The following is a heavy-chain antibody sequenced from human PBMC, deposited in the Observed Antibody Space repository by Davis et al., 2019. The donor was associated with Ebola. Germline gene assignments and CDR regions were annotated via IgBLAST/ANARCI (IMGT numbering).Heavy chain of an antibody. V-gene: IGHV4-59*01. CDR2: IYYSGST. D-gene: IGHD3-22*01. J-gene: IGHJ2*01. CDR1: GGSISSYY. Sequence: SETLSLTCAVSGGSISSYYWSWIRQPPGKGLEWIGYIYYSGSTNYNPSLKSRVTISVDTSKNQFPLKLSSVTAADTAVYYCARDLGYYYDSSGYYAIRYFDLWGRGTLVTVSS. CDR3: ARDLGYYYDSSGYYAIRYFDL.